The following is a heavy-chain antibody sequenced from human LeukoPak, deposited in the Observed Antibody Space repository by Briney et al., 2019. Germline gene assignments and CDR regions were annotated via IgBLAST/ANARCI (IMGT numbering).Heavy chain of an antibody. D-gene: IGHD5-12*01. V-gene: IGHV1-69*13. CDR1: GYTFTGYY. CDR3: ARGGRVYSGYDYVDY. J-gene: IGHJ4*02. Sequence: ASVKVSCKASGYTFTGYYMHWVRQAPGQGLEWMGGIIPIFGTANYAQKFQGRVTITADESTSTAYMELSSLRSEDTAVYYCARGGRVYSGYDYVDYWGQGTLVTVSS. CDR2: IIPIFGTA.